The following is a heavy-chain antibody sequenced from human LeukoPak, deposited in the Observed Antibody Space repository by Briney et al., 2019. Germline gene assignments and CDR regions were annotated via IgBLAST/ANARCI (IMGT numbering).Heavy chain of an antibody. CDR3: ARQAGIAVSGPSIFDY. CDR2: ISGSGGST. Sequence: GGSLRLSCATSQFKFNNYGMTWVRLAPGKGLEWVSSISGSGGSTQYADSVQGRFTISRDNSKNTLYLQMNSLRAEDTAIYYCARQAGIAVSGPSIFDYWGQGTLVTVSS. CDR1: QFKFNNYG. D-gene: IGHD6-19*01. J-gene: IGHJ4*02. V-gene: IGHV3-23*01.